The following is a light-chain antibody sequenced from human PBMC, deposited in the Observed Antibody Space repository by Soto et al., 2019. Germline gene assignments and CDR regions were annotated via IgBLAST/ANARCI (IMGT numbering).Light chain of an antibody. CDR2: DVS. Sequence: QPVLTQPRSVSGSPGQSVTISCTGTSSDVGGYNYVSWYQQHPGKAPKLMIYDVSDRPSGVPDRFSGSKSGNTASLTISGLQAEDEADYYCCSYAGSYTYVFGTGTKVTVL. CDR1: SSDVGGYNY. J-gene: IGLJ1*01. CDR3: CSYAGSYTYV. V-gene: IGLV2-11*01.